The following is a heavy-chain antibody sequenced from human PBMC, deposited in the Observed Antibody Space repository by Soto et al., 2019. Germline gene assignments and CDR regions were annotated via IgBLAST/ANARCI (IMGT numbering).Heavy chain of an antibody. CDR3: ARGAGLRYFDWLSLFDY. V-gene: IGHV1-69*01. J-gene: IGHJ4*02. D-gene: IGHD3-9*01. CDR2: IIPIFGTA. CDR1: GGTFSSYA. Sequence: QVQLVQSGAEVKKPGSSVKVSCKASGGTFSSYAISWVRQAPGQGLEWMGWIIPIFGTANYAQKFQGRVTITADESTSTAYMELSSLRSEDTAVYYCARGAGLRYFDWLSLFDYWGQGTLVTVSS.